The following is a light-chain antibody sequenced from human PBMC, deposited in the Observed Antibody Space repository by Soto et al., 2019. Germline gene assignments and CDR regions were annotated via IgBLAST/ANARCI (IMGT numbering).Light chain of an antibody. V-gene: IGKV3-15*01. CDR3: QQYNNWPLT. Sequence: EIVMTQSPATLSVSPGERATLSCRASQSISRNLAWYQQKPGQAPRLLIYAASTRATGLPARFSGSGSGTEFTLTISSLQSEDFAVYSCQQYNNWPLTFGQGNKVEVK. CDR1: QSISRN. J-gene: IGKJ1*01. CDR2: AAS.